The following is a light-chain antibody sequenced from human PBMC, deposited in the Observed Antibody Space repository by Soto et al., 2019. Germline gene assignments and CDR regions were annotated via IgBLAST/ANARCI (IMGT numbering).Light chain of an antibody. CDR3: CSYAGSSTFV. CDR2: EVS. V-gene: IGLV2-23*02. J-gene: IGLJ1*01. CDR1: SSDVGSYNL. Sequence: QSALTQPASVSWSPGQSITISCTGTSSDVGSYNLVSWYQQHPGKAPKLMIYEVSKRPSGVSNRFSGSKSGNTASLTISGLQAEGEAEYYCCSYAGSSTFVFGTGTKVTVL.